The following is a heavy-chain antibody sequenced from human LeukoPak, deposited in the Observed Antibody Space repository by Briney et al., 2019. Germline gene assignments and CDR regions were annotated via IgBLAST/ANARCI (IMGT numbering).Heavy chain of an antibody. CDR1: GFTFSSYA. V-gene: IGHV3-23*01. Sequence: GGSLRLSCAASGFTFSSYAMSWVRQAPGKGLEWVSAISGSGGSTYYADSVKGRFTISRDNSKNTLYLQMNSLRAEDTAVYYCAKDSIAARPRLYYLDYWGQGTPVTVTS. D-gene: IGHD6-6*01. J-gene: IGHJ4*02. CDR3: AKDSIAARPRLYYLDY. CDR2: ISGSGGST.